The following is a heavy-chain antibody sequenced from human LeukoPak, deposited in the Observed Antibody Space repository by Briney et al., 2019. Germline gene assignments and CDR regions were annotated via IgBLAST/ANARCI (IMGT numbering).Heavy chain of an antibody. CDR3: AGSLAYCGGDCYSDPDHPTENFDY. CDR2: IYTSGST. Sequence: PSETLSLTCTVSGGSISSGSYYWSWIRQPAGKGLEWIGRIYTSGSTNYNPSLKSRVTISVDTSKNQFSLKLSSVTAADTAVYYCAGSLAYCGGDCYSDPDHPTENFDYWGQGTLVTVSS. CDR1: GGSISSGSYY. D-gene: IGHD2-21*01. J-gene: IGHJ4*02. V-gene: IGHV4-61*02.